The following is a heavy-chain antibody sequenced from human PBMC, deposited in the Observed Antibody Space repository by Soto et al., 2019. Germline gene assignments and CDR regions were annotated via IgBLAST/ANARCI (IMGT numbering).Heavy chain of an antibody. CDR3: AREGPYDILTGYYLGY. J-gene: IGHJ4*02. CDR1: GYTFTGYY. V-gene: IGHV1-2*02. D-gene: IGHD3-9*01. CDR2: INPNSGGT. Sequence: VASVKVSCKASGYTFTGYYMHWVRQAPGQGLEWMGWINPNSGGTNYAQKFQGRVTMTRDTSISTAYMELSRLRSDDTAVYYCAREGPYDILTGYYLGYWGQGTLVTVSS.